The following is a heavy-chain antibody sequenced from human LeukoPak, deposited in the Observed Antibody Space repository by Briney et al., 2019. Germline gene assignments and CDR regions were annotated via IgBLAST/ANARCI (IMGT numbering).Heavy chain of an antibody. CDR3: ARSYYYDSSGYSRPFDY. CDR2: INWNGGST. Sequence: GGSLRLSYSASGFPFSSYSMNWVRQAPGKGLEWVSGINWNGGSTGYADPVKGRFTISRDNAKNSLNLQMNSLRAEDTALYYGARSYYYDSSGYSRPFDYWGQGTLVTVSS. V-gene: IGHV3-20*03. J-gene: IGHJ4*02. D-gene: IGHD3-22*01. CDR1: GFPFSSYS.